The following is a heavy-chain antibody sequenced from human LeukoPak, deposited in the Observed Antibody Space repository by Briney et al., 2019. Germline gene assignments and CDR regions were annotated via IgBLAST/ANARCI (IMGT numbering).Heavy chain of an antibody. CDR3: ARDRAWNYFDY. V-gene: IGHV3-30*03. CDR1: GFTFSRHV. J-gene: IGHJ4*02. CDR2: ISNDGSRK. D-gene: IGHD3-3*01. Sequence: GGSLRLSCAPSGFTFSRHVMHWVRQAPGKGLEWVALISNDGSRKYYAHSVEGRFTISRDNSKNTLYLQMDSRRAEDTAVYYCARDRAWNYFDYWGQGTLVTVSS.